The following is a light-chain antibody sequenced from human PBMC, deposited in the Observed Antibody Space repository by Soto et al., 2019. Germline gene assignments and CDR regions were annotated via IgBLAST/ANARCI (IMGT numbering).Light chain of an antibody. CDR2: GAS. CDR1: QSVSSSY. J-gene: IGKJ3*01. V-gene: IGKV3-20*01. Sequence: EIVLTQSPGTLSLSPGERATLSCRASQSVSSSYLAWYQQKPGQVPSLLIYGASSRATGMPDRFSGSGPWTDFTLTISRLAPEDFAVYYCQQYGSSPPAFGPGTKVDIK. CDR3: QQYGSSPPA.